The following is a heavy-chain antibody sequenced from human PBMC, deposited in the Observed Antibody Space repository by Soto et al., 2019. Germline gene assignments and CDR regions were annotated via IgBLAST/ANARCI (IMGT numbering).Heavy chain of an antibody. CDR3: ARDNEATGAYYYYYYGMDV. CDR2: ISSSSSYI. CDR1: GFTFSSYS. D-gene: IGHD4-4*01. Sequence: PGGSLRLSCAASGFTFSSYSMNWVRQAPGKGLEWVSSISSSSSYIYYADSVKGRFTISRDNAKNSLYLQMNSLRAEDTAVYYCARDNEATGAYYYYYYGMDVWGQGTTVTVSS. J-gene: IGHJ6*02. V-gene: IGHV3-21*01.